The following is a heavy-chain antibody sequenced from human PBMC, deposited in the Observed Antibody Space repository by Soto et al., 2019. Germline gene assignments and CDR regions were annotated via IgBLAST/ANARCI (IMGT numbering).Heavy chain of an antibody. CDR3: AKATATGGGAFDI. CDR2: IDEYGSTI. J-gene: IGHJ3*02. Sequence: PGGSLRLSCAASGFTFSSYWMHWVRQVPGKGLLWVSRIDEYGSTINYADSVKGRFTISRDNARNTLYLQMNSLTAGDTALYYRAKATATGGGAFDICGQGTMVTVSS. D-gene: IGHD2-8*02. CDR1: GFTFSSYW. V-gene: IGHV3-74*01.